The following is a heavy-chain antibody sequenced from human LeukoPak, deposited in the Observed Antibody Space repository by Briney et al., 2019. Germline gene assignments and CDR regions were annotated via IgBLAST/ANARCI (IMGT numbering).Heavy chain of an antibody. CDR3: ARDYRREYYYDSSGYYIS. J-gene: IGHJ5*02. V-gene: IGHV3-21*01. Sequence: GGSLRLSCAASGFTFSSYSMNWVRQAPGKGLEWVSSISSSSSYIYYADSVKGRFTTSRDNAKNSLYLQMNSLRAEDTAVYYCARDYRREYYYDSSGYYISWGQGTLVTVSS. CDR2: ISSSSSYI. CDR1: GFTFSSYS. D-gene: IGHD3-22*01.